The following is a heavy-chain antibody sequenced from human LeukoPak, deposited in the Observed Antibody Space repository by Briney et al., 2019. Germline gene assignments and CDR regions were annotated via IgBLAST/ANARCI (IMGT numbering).Heavy chain of an antibody. J-gene: IGHJ4*02. CDR3: ARDDPRWGTSGDY. CDR2: ISSSSTYI. V-gene: IGHV3-21*01. Sequence: GGSLRLSCVASGFTFSAYTMNWVRQAPGKGLEGVSFISSSSTYIYYADSLKGRFTVSRDNAKNSLYLQMNSLRAEDTAVYYCARDDPRWGTSGDYWGQGTLVTVSS. D-gene: IGHD7-27*01. CDR1: GFTFSAYT.